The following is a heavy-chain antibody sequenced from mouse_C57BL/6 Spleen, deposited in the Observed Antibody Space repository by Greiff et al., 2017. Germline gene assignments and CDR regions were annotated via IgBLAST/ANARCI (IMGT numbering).Heavy chain of an antibody. V-gene: IGHV5-9-1*02. CDR2: ISGGGDYT. D-gene: IGHD2-1*01. CDR1: GFTFSSYA. Sequence: EVHLVESGEGLVKPGGSLKLSCAASGFTFSSYAMSWVRQTPEKRLEWVAYISGGGDYTHYAHTVKGRFTISRDNARNTLYLQMSSLKSEDTAMYYCTRDGNYDFDYWGKGTTLTVA. J-gene: IGHJ2*01. CDR3: TRDGNYDFDY.